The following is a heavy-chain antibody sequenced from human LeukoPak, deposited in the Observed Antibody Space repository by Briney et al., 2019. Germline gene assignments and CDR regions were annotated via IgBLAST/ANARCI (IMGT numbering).Heavy chain of an antibody. J-gene: IGHJ4*02. CDR1: GGTFSSYA. D-gene: IGHD4-17*01. CDR3: ARDAGMTTVTFDY. Sequence: GASVKVSCKASGGTFSSYAISWVRQAPGQGLEWMGGIIPIFGTANYAQKFQGRVTITADKSTSTAYVELSSLRSEDTAVYYCARDAGMTTVTFDYWGQGTLVTVSS. CDR2: IIPIFGTA. V-gene: IGHV1-69*06.